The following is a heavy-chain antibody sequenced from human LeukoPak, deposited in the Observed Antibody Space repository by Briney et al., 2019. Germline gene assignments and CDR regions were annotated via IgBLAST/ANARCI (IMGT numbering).Heavy chain of an antibody. CDR3: ARDKEYCGGDCSYWYFDL. CDR2: IYSSGST. Sequence: KPSETLSLTCTVSRGSINNYYWSWIRQPAGKGLEWIGRIYSSGSTNYNPSLKSRVAMSVDTSMNQFSLKLSSVTAADTAVYYCARDKEYCGGDCSYWYFDLWGRGTAVTVSS. V-gene: IGHV4-4*07. J-gene: IGHJ2*01. D-gene: IGHD2-21*02. CDR1: RGSINNYY.